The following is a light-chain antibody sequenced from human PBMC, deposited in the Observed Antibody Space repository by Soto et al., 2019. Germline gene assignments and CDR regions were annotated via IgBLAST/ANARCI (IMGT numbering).Light chain of an antibody. J-gene: IGKJ1*01. CDR3: QQYNDWPPRWT. CDR1: QSVGNY. CDR2: VAS. Sequence: EVVMTQSPATLSVSPGERATLSCRASQSVGNYLAWYQQKPGQAPRLLIYVASTRATGIPARFSGSGSGTEFTLTINSLQSEDFAVYYCQQYNDWPPRWTVGQGTKVDIK. V-gene: IGKV3-15*01.